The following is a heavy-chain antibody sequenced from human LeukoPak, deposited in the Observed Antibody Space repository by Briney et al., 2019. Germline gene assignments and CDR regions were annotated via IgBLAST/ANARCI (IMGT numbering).Heavy chain of an antibody. J-gene: IGHJ4*02. CDR3: ARSRDGFNY. D-gene: IGHD5-24*01. CDR2: ISSTGGTI. CDR1: GFTFSSYE. Sequence: GGSLRLSCVASGFTFSSYEMNWVRQAPGKGLEWVSYISSTGGTIYYADSVRGRFTISRDNAKNSLYLQRTSLRAEDTAVYYCARSRDGFNYWGQGTLVTVSS. V-gene: IGHV3-48*03.